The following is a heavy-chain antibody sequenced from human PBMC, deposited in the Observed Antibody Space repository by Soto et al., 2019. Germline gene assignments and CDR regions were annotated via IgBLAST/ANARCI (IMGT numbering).Heavy chain of an antibody. D-gene: IGHD3-16*01. Sequence: GGSLRLSCAACGFNFDDYAMHWVRQAPGKGLEWVAGITWNSGNIAYADSVKGRFTISRDNAKNSLYLQMNSLRPEDTAFYFCAKDHLGGAMAVPFFDSRGHGALVTVSS. CDR3: AKDHLGGAMAVPFFDS. J-gene: IGHJ4*01. CDR2: ITWNSGNI. CDR1: GFNFDDYA. V-gene: IGHV3-9*01.